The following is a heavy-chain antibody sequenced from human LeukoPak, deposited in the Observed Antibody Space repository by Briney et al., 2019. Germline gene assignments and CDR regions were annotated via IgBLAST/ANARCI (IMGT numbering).Heavy chain of an antibody. CDR1: GYSISSGYY. D-gene: IGHD3-10*01. V-gene: IGHV3-7*01. Sequence: ETLSLTCTVSGYSISSGYYWGWIRQPPGKGLEWVANIKQDGSEKYYVDSVKGRFTISRDNAKNSLYLQMNSLRAEDTAVYYCASRKSGGYWGQGTLVTVSS. CDR3: ASRKSGGY. J-gene: IGHJ4*02. CDR2: IKQDGSEK.